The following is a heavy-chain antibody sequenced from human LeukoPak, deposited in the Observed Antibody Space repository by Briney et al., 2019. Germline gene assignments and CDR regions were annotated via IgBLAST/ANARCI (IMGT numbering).Heavy chain of an antibody. CDR3: SVDIGDY. Sequence: GGSLRLSCTASGFTFNDYTMTWVRQAPGKGLEWVGFIRNKAYGGTTEYAASVKGRFIISRGDSKSIAYLEMNSLKTEDTAVYYCSVDIGDYWGQGVLVTVSS. J-gene: IGHJ4*02. CDR1: GFTFNDYT. D-gene: IGHD2-2*03. CDR2: IRNKAYGGTT. V-gene: IGHV3-49*04.